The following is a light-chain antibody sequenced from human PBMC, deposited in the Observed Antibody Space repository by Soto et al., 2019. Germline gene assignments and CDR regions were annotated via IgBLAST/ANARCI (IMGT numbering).Light chain of an antibody. Sequence: EIVLTQSPGALSLSPGERATLSCGASQSVSDNYLAWYQQKPGQAPRLLIYGASIRATGIPDRFSGSGSGADYTLTISRLEPEDFAVYYCQQYGGSPRVSFDGGTKVEIK. J-gene: IGKJ4*01. CDR2: GAS. CDR3: QQYGGSPRVS. V-gene: IGKV3-20*01. CDR1: QSVSDNY.